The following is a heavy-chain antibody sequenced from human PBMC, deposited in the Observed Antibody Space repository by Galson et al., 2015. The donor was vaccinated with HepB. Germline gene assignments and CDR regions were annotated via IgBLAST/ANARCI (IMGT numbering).Heavy chain of an antibody. D-gene: IGHD2-15*01. V-gene: IGHV1-2*02. J-gene: IGHJ4*02. CDR1: GYTFTGYY. Sequence: SVKVSCKASGYTFTGYYVHWVRQAPGQGLEWMGWINPNSGGTNYAQKFQGRVTMTRDTSISTAYMELSRLRSDDTAVYYCAREPLALYCSGGSCFFDYWGQGTLVTVSS. CDR3: AREPLALYCSGGSCFFDY. CDR2: INPNSGGT.